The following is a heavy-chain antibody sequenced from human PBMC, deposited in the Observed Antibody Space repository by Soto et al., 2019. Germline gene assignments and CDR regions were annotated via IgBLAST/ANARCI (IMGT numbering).Heavy chain of an antibody. CDR3: ASKVTATYYDFWSQTFPADY. D-gene: IGHD3-3*01. V-gene: IGHV4-39*01. CDR1: GGSISSSSYY. J-gene: IGHJ4*02. Sequence: SETLSLTCTVSGGSISSSSYYWGWIRQPPGKGLEWIGSIYYSGSTYYNPSLKSRVTISVDTSKNQFSLKLSSVTAADTAVYYCASKVTATYYDFWSQTFPADYWGQGTLVTVSS. CDR2: IYYSGST.